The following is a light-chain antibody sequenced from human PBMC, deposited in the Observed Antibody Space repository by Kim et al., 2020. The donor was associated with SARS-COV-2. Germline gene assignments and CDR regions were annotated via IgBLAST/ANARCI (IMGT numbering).Light chain of an antibody. V-gene: IGLV2-14*03. CDR2: YVS. Sequence: GQSITISCTGTISAIGGYNYVSWYQQHPGNAPKLMIFYVSNRPSGVSNRFSGSKSANTASLTISGLQAEVEADYYCSSYTSSSTVVFGGGTQLTVL. CDR1: ISAIGGYNY. J-gene: IGLJ2*01. CDR3: SSYTSSSTVV.